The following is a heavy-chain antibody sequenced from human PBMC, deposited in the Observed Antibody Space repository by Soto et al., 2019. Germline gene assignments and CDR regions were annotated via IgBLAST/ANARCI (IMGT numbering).Heavy chain of an antibody. D-gene: IGHD2-15*01. CDR1: GYTFTSYA. Sequence: ASVKVSCKASGYTFTSYAMHWVRQAPGQRLEWMGWINAGNGNTKYSQKFQGRVTITADESTSTAYMELSSLRSEDTAVYYCARGPPKDLDEWWSLRNWFDPWGQGTLVTVSS. CDR2: INAGNGNT. V-gene: IGHV1-3*01. J-gene: IGHJ5*02. CDR3: ARGPPKDLDEWWSLRNWFDP.